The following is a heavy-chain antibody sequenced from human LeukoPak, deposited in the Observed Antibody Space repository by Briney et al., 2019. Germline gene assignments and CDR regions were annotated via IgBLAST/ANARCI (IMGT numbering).Heavy chain of an antibody. CDR2: ISYDGSNK. J-gene: IGHJ4*02. CDR1: GFTFSNYA. D-gene: IGHD3-3*01. Sequence: GGSLRLSCAASGFTFSNYAMHWVRQAPGKGLEWVALISYDGSNKYYADSVKGRVTISRDTSKNTLYLQMNSLRAEDTAVYYCARVGLEWLLETSHIDHWGQGTLVTVSS. CDR3: ARVGLEWLLETSHIDH. V-gene: IGHV3-30-3*01.